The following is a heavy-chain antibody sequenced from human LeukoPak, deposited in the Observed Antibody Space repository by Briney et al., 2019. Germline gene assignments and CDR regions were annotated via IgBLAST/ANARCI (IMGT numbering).Heavy chain of an antibody. D-gene: IGHD4-23*01. CDR2: ISYDGSNK. CDR1: GFTFSSYA. V-gene: IGHV3-30*04. J-gene: IGHJ4*02. CDR3: ARGYGGNPLDY. Sequence: GGSLRLSCAASGFTFSSYAMHRVRQAPGKGLEWVAVISYDGSNKYYADSVKGRFTISRDNSKNTLYLQMNSLRAEDTAVYYCARGYGGNPLDYWGQGTLVTVSS.